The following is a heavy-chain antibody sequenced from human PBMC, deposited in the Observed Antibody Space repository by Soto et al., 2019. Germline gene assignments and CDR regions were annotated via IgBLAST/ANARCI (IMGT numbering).Heavy chain of an antibody. J-gene: IGHJ6*01. CDR2: IYYSGNT. CDR3: TSSSLYGIDV. V-gene: IGHV4-30-4*01. CDR1: GGSISSGYYY. Sequence: SETLSFTCSVSGGSISSGYYYWSWIRQPPGKGLEWIGNIYYSGNTSYNPSLKSRLIILIDTSKNQVSLKVGSVTATASAGYYCTSSSLYGIDVYAEGSTVTVSS.